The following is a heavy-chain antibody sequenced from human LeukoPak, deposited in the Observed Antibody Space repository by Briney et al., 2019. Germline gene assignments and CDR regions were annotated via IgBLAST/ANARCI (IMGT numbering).Heavy chain of an antibody. V-gene: IGHV4-59*08. CDR1: GGSISSYY. CDR2: IYYSGST. CDR3: ARINVLRFLECNWFDP. D-gene: IGHD3-3*01. J-gene: IGHJ5*02. Sequence: PSETLSLTCTVSGGSISSYYWSWIRQPPGKGLEWIGYIYYSGSTNYNPSLKSRVTISVDTSKNQFSLKLSSVTAADTAVYCCARINVLRFLECNWFDPWGQGTLVTVSS.